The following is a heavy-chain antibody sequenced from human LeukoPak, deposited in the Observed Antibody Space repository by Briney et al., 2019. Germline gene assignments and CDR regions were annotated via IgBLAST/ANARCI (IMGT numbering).Heavy chain of an antibody. Sequence: GGSLRLSCAASGFTFSNAWMSWVRQAPGKGLEWVGRIKSKADGGTVDYAAPVKGRFTISRDDSKNTVYLQMNSLKTEDTAVYYCTTVSLRSNYYYYGMDVWGQGTTVTVSS. CDR3: TTVSLRSNYYYYGMDV. CDR1: GFTFSNAW. D-gene: IGHD2/OR15-2a*01. V-gene: IGHV3-15*01. J-gene: IGHJ6*02. CDR2: IKSKADGGTV.